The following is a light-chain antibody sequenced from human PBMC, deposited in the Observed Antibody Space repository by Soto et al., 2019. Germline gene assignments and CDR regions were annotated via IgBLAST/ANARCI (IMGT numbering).Light chain of an antibody. Sequence: QSVLTQPPSASGSPGQSVTISCTGTSSDVGGYNYVSWYQQHPGKAPKLMIYEVSKRPSGVPDRFSGSKSGNTASMPVPGLQAEDEAEYYCSSYAGSNNFVVFGGGTQLTVL. J-gene: IGLJ2*01. CDR2: EVS. CDR1: SSDVGGYNY. CDR3: SSYAGSNNFVV. V-gene: IGLV2-8*01.